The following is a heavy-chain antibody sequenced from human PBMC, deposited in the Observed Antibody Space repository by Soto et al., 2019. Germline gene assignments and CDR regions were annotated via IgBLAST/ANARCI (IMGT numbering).Heavy chain of an antibody. CDR1: GGSISSGGYS. J-gene: IGHJ5*02. CDR2: IYHSGST. Sequence: SETLSLTCAVSGGSISSGGYSWSWIRQPPGKGLEWIGYIYHSGSTYYNPSLKSRVTISVDRSKNQFSLKLSSVTAADTAVYYCVAVVDWFDPWGQGTLVTVSS. V-gene: IGHV4-30-2*01. CDR3: VAVVDWFDP. D-gene: IGHD6-19*01.